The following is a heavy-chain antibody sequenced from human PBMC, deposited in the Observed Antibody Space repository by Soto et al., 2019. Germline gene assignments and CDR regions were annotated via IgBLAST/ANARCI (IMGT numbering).Heavy chain of an antibody. CDR2: IYPSDSDT. J-gene: IGHJ4*02. CDR3: ARRLSYGTFDY. D-gene: IGHD4-17*01. Sequence: GESLKISCKGSGYSFATYWIGWVRQMPGKGLEWMGIIYPSDSDTKYSPSFQGQVTISADKTINTAYLQWRSLKASDTAIYYCARRLSYGTFDYWGQGTLVTVSS. CDR1: GYSFATYW. V-gene: IGHV5-51*01.